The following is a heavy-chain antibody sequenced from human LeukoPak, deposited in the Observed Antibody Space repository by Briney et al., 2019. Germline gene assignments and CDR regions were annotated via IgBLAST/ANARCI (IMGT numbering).Heavy chain of an antibody. CDR3: AAMEVHYGGDCSYYDY. CDR2: IVVGSGNT. V-gene: IGHV1-58*01. J-gene: IGHJ4*02. Sequence: SVKVSCKASGFTFTSSAVQWVRQARGQRLEWIGWIVVGSGNTNYAQKFQERVTITRDMSTSTAYMELSSLRSEDTAVYYCAAMEVHYGGDCSYYDYWGQGTLVTVSS. D-gene: IGHD2-21*02. CDR1: GFTFTSSA.